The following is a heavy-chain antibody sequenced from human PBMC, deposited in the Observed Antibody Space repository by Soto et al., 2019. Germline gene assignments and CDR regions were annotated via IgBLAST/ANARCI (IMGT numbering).Heavy chain of an antibody. J-gene: IGHJ5*02. CDR1: GASISGFY. D-gene: IGHD1-1*01. Sequence: PSETLSLTCTVSGASISGFYWSWIRKSAGKGLEWIGRLYATGTTDYNPSLKSRVMMSVDTSKKQFSLKLRSVTAADTAVYYCVRDGTKTLRDWFDPWGKGISITVSS. CDR3: VRDGTKTLRDWFDP. V-gene: IGHV4-4*07. CDR2: LYATGTT.